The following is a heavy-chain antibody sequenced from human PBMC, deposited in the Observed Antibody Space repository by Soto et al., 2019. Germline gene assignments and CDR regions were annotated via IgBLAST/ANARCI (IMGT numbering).Heavy chain of an antibody. Sequence: EVQLVETGGGLIQPGGSPRLSCAASGFTVSSNYMSWVRQAPGKGLEWVSVIYSGGSTYYADSVKGRFTISRDNSKNTLYLQMNSLRAEDTAVYYCARGTGTVTTYSFDPWGQGTLVTVSS. CDR2: IYSGGST. J-gene: IGHJ5*02. CDR3: ARGTGTVTTYSFDP. D-gene: IGHD4-4*01. CDR1: GFTVSSNY. V-gene: IGHV3-53*02.